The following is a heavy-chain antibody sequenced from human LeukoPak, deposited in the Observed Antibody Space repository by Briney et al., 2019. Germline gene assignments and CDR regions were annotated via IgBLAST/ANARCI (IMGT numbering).Heavy chain of an antibody. J-gene: IGHJ4*02. CDR3: ARTGFGELPFDY. CDR1: GGSIAGYY. V-gene: IGHV4-59*01. Sequence: SETLSLTCTVSGGSIAGYYWSWIRQPPGKGLDWIGYIFYSGNSNYNPSLKSRVTISVDTSKNQFSLNLTSVTAADTAVYFCARTGFGELPFDYWGQGTLVTVSS. D-gene: IGHD3-10*01. CDR2: IFYSGNS.